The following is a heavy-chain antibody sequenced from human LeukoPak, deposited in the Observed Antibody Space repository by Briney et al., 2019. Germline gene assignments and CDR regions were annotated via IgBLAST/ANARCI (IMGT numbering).Heavy chain of an antibody. CDR1: GFTFSGYA. CDR2: ITNSGATA. V-gene: IGHV3-23*01. J-gene: IGHJ4*02. D-gene: IGHD6-19*01. Sequence: GGSLRLSCAASGFTFSGYAMSWVRQAPGKGLEWVSGITNSGATAYYADSVKGRFTISRDNSKNTLYLQMNSLRAEDTAVYYCAKVHNGWTPDYWGQGTLVTVSS. CDR3: AKVHNGWTPDY.